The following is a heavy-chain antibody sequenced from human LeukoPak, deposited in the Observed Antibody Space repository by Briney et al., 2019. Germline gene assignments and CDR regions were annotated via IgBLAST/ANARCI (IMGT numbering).Heavy chain of an antibody. CDR3: ARGGTRSDY. CDR1: GFTFNDYY. J-gene: IGHJ4*02. CDR2: ISSSSSYT. D-gene: IGHD3/OR15-3a*01. V-gene: IGHV3-11*06. Sequence: YPGGSLRLSCAASGFTFNDYYMSWIRQAPGKGLEWVSYISSSSSYTNYADSVKGRFTISRDNAKNSLYLQMNSLRAEDTAVYYCARGGTRSDYWGQGTLVTVSS.